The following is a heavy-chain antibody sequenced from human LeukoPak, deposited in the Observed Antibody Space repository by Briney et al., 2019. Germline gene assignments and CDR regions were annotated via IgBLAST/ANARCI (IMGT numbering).Heavy chain of an antibody. Sequence: GGSLRLSCAASGFTFSSYWMHWVRHAPGKGLVWVSHIKSDGSTNYADSVKGRFTISRGNAKNTVSLQMNSLRAEDTGVYYCARAPSEIGGYYPEYFRHWGQGTLVTVSS. J-gene: IGHJ1*01. V-gene: IGHV3-74*01. CDR2: IKSDGST. CDR3: ARAPSEIGGYYPEYFRH. CDR1: GFTFSSYW. D-gene: IGHD3-22*01.